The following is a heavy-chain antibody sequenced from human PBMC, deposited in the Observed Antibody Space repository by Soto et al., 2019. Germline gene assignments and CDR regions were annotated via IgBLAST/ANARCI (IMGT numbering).Heavy chain of an antibody. CDR3: ARDGGDYDFQWGS. V-gene: IGHV1-46*03. J-gene: IGHJ5*02. CDR2: INPSGDST. Sequence: ASVKVSCKASGYTFTSYYMHWVRQAPGQGLEWMGIINPSGDSTSYAQKFQGRVTMTRDTSTSTVYMELSSLRSEDTAVYYCARDGGDYDFQWGSWGQGTLVTVSS. D-gene: IGHD3-3*01. CDR1: GYTFTSYY.